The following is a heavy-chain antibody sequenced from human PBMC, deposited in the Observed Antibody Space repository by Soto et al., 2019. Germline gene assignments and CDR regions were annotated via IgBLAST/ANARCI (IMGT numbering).Heavy chain of an antibody. J-gene: IGHJ3*02. CDR3: ARLQYTVVTALDI. V-gene: IGHV4-59*11. CDR1: CVSIGSHF. Sequence: SETLSLTCSVSCVSIGSHFWSWIRQAPGKGPELVGYIYHTVNTNYNPALKSRVTISMDTSKNQLSLQLSSVTAADTAVYYCARLQYTVVTALDIWGQGTMVTVSS. CDR2: IYHTVNT. D-gene: IGHD2-15*01.